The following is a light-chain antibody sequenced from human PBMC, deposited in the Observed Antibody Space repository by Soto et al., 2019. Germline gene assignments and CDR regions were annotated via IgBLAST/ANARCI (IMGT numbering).Light chain of an antibody. CDR1: QSVSSSY. CDR3: QQYGSSPPIT. CDR2: SAS. J-gene: IGKJ5*01. V-gene: IGKV3-20*01. Sequence: EIVLTQSPGTLSLPPGERATLSCRASQSVSSSYLAWYQQKPGQAPRLLIYSASSRATGIPDRFSGSGSGTDFNITISRLEPEDFAVYYCQQYGSSPPITFGQGTRLEIK.